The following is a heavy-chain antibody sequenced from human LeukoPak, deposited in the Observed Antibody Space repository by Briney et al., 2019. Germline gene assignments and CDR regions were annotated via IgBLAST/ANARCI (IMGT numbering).Heavy chain of an antibody. CDR1: GFTFSSYA. CDR2: ISSDGNNE. Sequence: GRSLRRSCAVSGFTFSSYAMHWVRQAPGKWLEWVAFISSDGNNEYYADSVKGRFTISRDNSKNALYLQMNSLRDEDTAVYYCDPHDSSSHFWGQGTLVTVSS. V-gene: IGHV3-30-3*01. J-gene: IGHJ4*02. D-gene: IGHD6-6*01. CDR3: DPHDSSSHF.